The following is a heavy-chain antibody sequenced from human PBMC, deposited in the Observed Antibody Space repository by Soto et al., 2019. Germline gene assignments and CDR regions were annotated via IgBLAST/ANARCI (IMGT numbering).Heavy chain of an antibody. CDR2: TLSGGVP. D-gene: IGHD1-1*01. J-gene: IGHJ4*02. CDR3: ASWKRLIYFES. Sequence: QVQLRESGPGLVKPSQTLSLTCTVSGGPISTATHVWTWIRQHPGKGLEWLGYTLSGGVPYYNPSVRSRPALSADTPQNQFSLRLSSVSAVDTVVYNCASWKRLIYFESWGPGTLVSVSS. CDR1: GGPISTATHV. V-gene: IGHV4-31*03.